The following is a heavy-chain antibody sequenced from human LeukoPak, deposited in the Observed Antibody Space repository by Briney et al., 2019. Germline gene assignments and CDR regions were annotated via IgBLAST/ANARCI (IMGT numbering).Heavy chain of an antibody. CDR1: GGSISSYY. Sequence: SETLSLTCTVSGGSISSYYWGWIRQPPGKGLEWIGSIYYSGSTYYNPSLKSRVTISVDTSKNQFSLKLSSVTAADTAVYYCARQNPDDFWSGYYVSYFDYWGQGTLVTVSS. CDR2: IYYSGST. J-gene: IGHJ4*02. CDR3: ARQNPDDFWSGYYVSYFDY. V-gene: IGHV4-39*01. D-gene: IGHD3-3*01.